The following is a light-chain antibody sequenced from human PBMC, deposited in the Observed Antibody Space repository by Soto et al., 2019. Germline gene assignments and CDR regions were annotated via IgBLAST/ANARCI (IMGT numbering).Light chain of an antibody. V-gene: IGLV2-23*02. Sequence: QSALTQPASVSGSPGQSITISCTGTSSDVGSYNLVSWYQQHPGKAPKLMIYEVSKRPSGVSNRFSGSKSGNTASLTISGLQAEDEADYYCCSYAGIPGVFGGGTKVTVL. J-gene: IGLJ3*02. CDR1: SSDVGSYNL. CDR3: CSYAGIPGV. CDR2: EVS.